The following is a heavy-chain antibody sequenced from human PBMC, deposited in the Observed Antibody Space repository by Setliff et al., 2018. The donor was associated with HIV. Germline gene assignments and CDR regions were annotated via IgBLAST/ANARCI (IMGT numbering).Heavy chain of an antibody. CDR2: VNPSGGST. V-gene: IGHV1-46*01. CDR1: GSTFSRNA. CDR3: ARPGRNFHTSPWYGDYLDF. Sequence: ASVKVSCKASGSTFSRNAISWVRQAPGQGLEWMGLVNPSGGSTNYAQKFQGRVTMTTNTYADTVYMELRNLRSEDAAVYYCARPGRNFHTSPWYGDYLDFWGQGTLVTVSS. D-gene: IGHD6-13*01. J-gene: IGHJ4*02.